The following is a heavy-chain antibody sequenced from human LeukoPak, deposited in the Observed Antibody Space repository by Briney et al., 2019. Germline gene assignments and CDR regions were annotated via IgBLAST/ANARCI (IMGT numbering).Heavy chain of an antibody. V-gene: IGHV4-39*01. Sequence: PSETLSLTCTVSGGSISSSSYYWGWIRQPPGKGLEWIGSIYYSGSTYYNPSLKSRVTISVDTSKNQFSLKLSSVTAADTAVYYCARTDVVVTAIVDYWGQGTLVTVSS. CDR3: ARTDVVVTAIVDY. CDR2: IYYSGST. D-gene: IGHD2-21*02. J-gene: IGHJ4*02. CDR1: GGSISSSSYY.